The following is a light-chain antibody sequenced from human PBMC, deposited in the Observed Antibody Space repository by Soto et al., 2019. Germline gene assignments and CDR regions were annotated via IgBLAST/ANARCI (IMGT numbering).Light chain of an antibody. Sequence: EIVLTQSPATLSLSPGERANLSCRDSQSVSSYLAWYQQKPGQAPRLLIYDASNRATGIPARFSGSGSGTDFTLTISSLEPEDFAVYYCQQRSNWPPDTFGGGTKVEIK. CDR2: DAS. CDR3: QQRSNWPPDT. J-gene: IGKJ4*01. V-gene: IGKV3-11*01. CDR1: QSVSSY.